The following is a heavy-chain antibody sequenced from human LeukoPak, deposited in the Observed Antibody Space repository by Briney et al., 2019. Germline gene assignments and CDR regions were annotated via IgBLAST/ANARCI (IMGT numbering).Heavy chain of an antibody. V-gene: IGHV1-8*01. Sequence: ASVKVSCKASGYTFTSYDINWVRQATGQGLEWMGWMNPNSGNTGYAQKFQGRVTMTRHTSISTAYMELSSLRSEDTAVYYCARVEQLGYYYYYGMDVWGQGTTVTVSS. CDR3: ARVEQLGYYYYYGMDV. CDR1: GYTFTSYD. D-gene: IGHD1/OR15-1a*01. CDR2: MNPNSGNT. J-gene: IGHJ6*02.